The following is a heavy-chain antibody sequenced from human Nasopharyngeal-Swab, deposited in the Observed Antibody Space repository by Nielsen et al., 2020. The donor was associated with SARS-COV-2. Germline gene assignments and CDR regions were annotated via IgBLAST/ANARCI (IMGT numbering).Heavy chain of an antibody. CDR1: GGSVSSAGDY. J-gene: IGHJ4*02. D-gene: IGHD3-10*01. V-gene: IGHV4-61*08. CDR2: IYHDGGT. Sequence: GSLRLSCSVSGGSVSSAGDYWNWIRQPPGRALEWLGYIYHDGGTNSNHALMGRVIMSVDTSKNQFSLRLTSVTTADTAVYYCARDRGDLRKYNCDSWGQGTLVTVSS. CDR3: ARDRGDLRKYNCDS.